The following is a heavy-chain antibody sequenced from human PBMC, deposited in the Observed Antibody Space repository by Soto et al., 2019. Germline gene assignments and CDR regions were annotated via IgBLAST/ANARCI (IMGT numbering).Heavy chain of an antibody. J-gene: IGHJ5*02. CDR1: GGSISSYY. V-gene: IGHV4-59*01. D-gene: IGHD6-13*01. CDR3: ARAQRAAAAGTGWFDP. CDR2: IYYSGST. Sequence: QVQLQESGPGLVKPSETLSLTCTVSGGSISSYYWSWIRQPPGKGLEWIGYIYYSGSTNYNPSLKSRVTISVDTSKNQFSLKLSAVTAADTAVYYCARAQRAAAAGTGWFDPWGQGTLVTVSS.